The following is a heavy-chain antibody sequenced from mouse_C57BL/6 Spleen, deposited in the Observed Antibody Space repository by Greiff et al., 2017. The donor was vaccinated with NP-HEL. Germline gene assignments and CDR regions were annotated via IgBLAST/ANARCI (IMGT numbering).Heavy chain of an antibody. J-gene: IGHJ3*01. Sequence: VQGVESGAELVRPGASVTLSCKASGYTFTDYEMHWVKQTPVHGLEWIGAIDPETGGTAYNQKFKGKAILTADKSSSTAYMELRSLTSEDSAVYYCTRRGGSSYSWFAYWGQGTLGTVSA. D-gene: IGHD1-1*01. CDR2: IDPETGGT. CDR3: TRRGGSSYSWFAY. CDR1: GYTFTDYE. V-gene: IGHV1-15*01.